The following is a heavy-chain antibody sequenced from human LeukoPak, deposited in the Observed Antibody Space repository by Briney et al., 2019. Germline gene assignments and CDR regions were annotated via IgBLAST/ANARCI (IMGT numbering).Heavy chain of an antibody. D-gene: IGHD3-10*01. CDR3: ARDSPGGYFDY. Sequence: HAGGSLRLSCSASGFIFSSYYMYWVRQAPGKGLEWVAVIWSDGNNKHYVDSVKGRFTISRDNSKNTLYLQMNSLRVEDTAVYYCARDSPGGYFDYWGQGTLVTVSS. CDR1: GFIFSSYY. V-gene: IGHV3-33*08. J-gene: IGHJ4*02. CDR2: IWSDGNNK.